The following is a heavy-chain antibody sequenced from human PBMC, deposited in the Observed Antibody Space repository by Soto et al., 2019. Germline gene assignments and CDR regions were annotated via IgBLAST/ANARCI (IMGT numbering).Heavy chain of an antibody. CDR3: AREYQLLTYYFDY. V-gene: IGHV3-30-3*01. Sequence: QVPVVESGGGVVQPGRSLRLSCAASGFTFSSYAMHWVRQAPGKGLEWVAVISNDGNNKYYEDSVKGRFTSSRDNSKNTLSLQMDSLRAEDTAVYYCAREYQLLTYYFDYWGQGTLVTVSS. D-gene: IGHD2-2*01. J-gene: IGHJ4*02. CDR1: GFTFSSYA. CDR2: ISNDGNNK.